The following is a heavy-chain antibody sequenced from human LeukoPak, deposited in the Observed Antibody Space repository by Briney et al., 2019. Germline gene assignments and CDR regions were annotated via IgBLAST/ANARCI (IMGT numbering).Heavy chain of an antibody. V-gene: IGHV1-2*02. Sequence: ASVKVSCKASGYTFTGYYMHWVRQAPGQGLEWMGWINPNSGGTNYAQKFQGRVTMTRDTSISTAYMELSRLRSDDTAVYYCARWGILGADPTNWFDPWGQGTLVTVSS. CDR1: GYTFTGYY. CDR3: ARWGILGADPTNWFDP. J-gene: IGHJ5*02. CDR2: INPNSGGT. D-gene: IGHD1-26*01.